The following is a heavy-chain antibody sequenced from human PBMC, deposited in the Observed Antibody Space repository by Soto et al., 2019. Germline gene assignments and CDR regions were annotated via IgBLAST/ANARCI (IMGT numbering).Heavy chain of an antibody. CDR1: GFTFSTYG. V-gene: IGHV3-30*18. J-gene: IGHJ6*03. D-gene: IGHD6-6*01. CDR3: AKVSAQLVHYFYFHYMDV. Sequence: QLQLVESGGGVVQPGRSLRLSCAASGFTFSTYGMHWVRQAPGKGLEWVAVISYDGNNKYYADSVKGRFTIARDNSKHALYLHMNSLRPEDTAVYYCAKVSAQLVHYFYFHYMDVWGKGTTVTVSS. CDR2: ISYDGNNK.